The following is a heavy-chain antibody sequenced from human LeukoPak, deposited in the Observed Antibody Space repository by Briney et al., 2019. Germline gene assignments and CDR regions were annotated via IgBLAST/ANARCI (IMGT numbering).Heavy chain of an antibody. D-gene: IGHD6-19*01. Sequence: ASVKVSCTASGYTFTGYSIHWVRQPPGQGLEWMGWINPNSGGTNYAQKFQGRVTMTRDTSISTAYMELRRLRSDETAVYYCARRRHIAVADYYFDYWGQGTLVTVSS. CDR3: ARRRHIAVADYYFDY. CDR1: GYTFTGYS. J-gene: IGHJ4*02. CDR2: INPNSGGT. V-gene: IGHV1-2*02.